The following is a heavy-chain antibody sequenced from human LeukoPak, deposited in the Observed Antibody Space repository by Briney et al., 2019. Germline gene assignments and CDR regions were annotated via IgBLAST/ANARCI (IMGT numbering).Heavy chain of an antibody. D-gene: IGHD7-27*01. CDR3: ARDRNWGKTSWYLDL. CDR2: ISSSGSTI. J-gene: IGHJ2*01. V-gene: IGHV3-11*01. CDR1: GFTFSDYY. Sequence: NPGGSLRLSCAASGFTFSDYYMSWIRQAPGKGLEWVSYISSSGSTIYYADSVKGRFTISRDNAKNSLYLQMNSLRAEDTAVYYCARDRNWGKTSWYLDLWGRGNLVTVSS.